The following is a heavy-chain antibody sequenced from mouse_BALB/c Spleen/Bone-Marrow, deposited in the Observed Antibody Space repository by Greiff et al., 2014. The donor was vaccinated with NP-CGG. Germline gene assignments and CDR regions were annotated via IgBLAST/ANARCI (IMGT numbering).Heavy chain of an antibody. V-gene: IGHV14-3*02. D-gene: IGHD1-1*01. Sequence: VQLQQSGAELVKPGASVKLSCTASDFNIKDAYMHWVKQRPEQGLEWIGRIDPANVNTKYDTKFQGKATITADTSSNTAYLLLSILTSEYTAFYYCAVYYYGRSSFAYWGQGTLVTVSA. CDR1: DFNIKDAY. J-gene: IGHJ3*01. CDR2: IDPANVNT. CDR3: AVYYYGRSSFAY.